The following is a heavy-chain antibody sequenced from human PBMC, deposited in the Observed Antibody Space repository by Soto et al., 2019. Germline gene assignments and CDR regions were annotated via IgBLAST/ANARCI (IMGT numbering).Heavy chain of an antibody. CDR2: IYPGDSDT. J-gene: IGHJ6*02. V-gene: IGHV5-51*01. D-gene: IGHD4-17*01. Sequence: PGSSLKISCKGSGYSFTSYWLGWVLQMPGTGLEWMGIIYPGDSDTRYSPSFQGQVTISADKSISTAYLQWSSLKASDTAMYYGARHSHGTTATTHLYYYDYGMDVWRQGTTVTVSS. CDR3: ARHSHGTTATTHLYYYDYGMDV. CDR1: GYSFTSYW.